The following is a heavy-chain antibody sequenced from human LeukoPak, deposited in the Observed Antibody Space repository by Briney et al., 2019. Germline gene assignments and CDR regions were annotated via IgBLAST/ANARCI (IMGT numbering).Heavy chain of an antibody. D-gene: IGHD2-21*02. V-gene: IGHV3-21*01. CDR1: GFTFSSYT. J-gene: IGHJ4*01. Sequence: PGGSLRLSCAASGFTFSSYTMNWVRQPPGKGLEWVSSIAGSSGYISYADSVKGRFTICRDNARKSLYLQVTSLKAEDTAVYYCARDRGAYCGGDCYLGFDYWGRGTLVTVSS. CDR3: ARDRGAYCGGDCYLGFDY. CDR2: IAGSSGYI.